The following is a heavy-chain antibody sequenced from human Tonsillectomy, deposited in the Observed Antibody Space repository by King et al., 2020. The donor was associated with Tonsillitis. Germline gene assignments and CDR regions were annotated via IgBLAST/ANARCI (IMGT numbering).Heavy chain of an antibody. CDR1: GFSLSTSAMR. Sequence: TLKESGPALVKPTQTLTLTCTFSGFSLSTSAMRVSWILQPPGKALEWLARLDWADDKFYSTSLKTRLTISKDTSKNQVVLTMTNLDPVDTATYYCARTNNSPYYFDYWGQGTLVTVSS. CDR3: ARTNNSPYYFDY. D-gene: IGHD1/OR15-1a*01. V-gene: IGHV2-70*04. J-gene: IGHJ4*02. CDR2: LDWADDK.